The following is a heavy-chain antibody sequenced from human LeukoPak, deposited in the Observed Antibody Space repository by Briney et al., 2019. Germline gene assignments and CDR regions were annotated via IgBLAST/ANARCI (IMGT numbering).Heavy chain of an antibody. Sequence: GGSLRLSCAASGFAFSSYSMNWVRQAPGKGLEWVSLISSSSSYIYYADSVKGRFTISRDKSKSTLYLQMNSLRADDTAVYYCASPYRSSRGAFDIWGQGTMVTVSS. CDR1: GFAFSSYS. CDR3: ASPYRSSRGAFDI. V-gene: IGHV3-21*04. D-gene: IGHD4-11*01. J-gene: IGHJ3*02. CDR2: ISSSSSYI.